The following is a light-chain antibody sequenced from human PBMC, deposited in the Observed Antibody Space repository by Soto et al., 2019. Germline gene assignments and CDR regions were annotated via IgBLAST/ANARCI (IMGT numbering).Light chain of an antibody. V-gene: IGKV3-15*01. J-gene: IGKJ5*01. CDR3: QQRSNWPPIT. CDR2: GAS. Sequence: EIVMTQSPATLSVSPGERATLSCRASQSVNINLAWYQQKPGQAPRLLIYGASTRATGIPGRFSGSGSGTEFTLTISSLEPEDFAVYYCQQRSNWPPITFGQGTRLEIK. CDR1: QSVNIN.